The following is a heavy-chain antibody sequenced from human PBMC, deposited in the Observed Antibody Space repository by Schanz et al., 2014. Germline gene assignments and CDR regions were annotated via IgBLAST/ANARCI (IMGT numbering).Heavy chain of an antibody. D-gene: IGHD1-26*01. CDR1: GFTVSTNY. CDR2: LYIGGGST. J-gene: IGHJ5*02. Sequence: EVQLVESGGGLIQPGGSLRLSCAVSGFTVSTNYMSWVRQAPGKGLEWVSSLYIGGGSTRYADSVKGRFIISRDSSKTTLFLQMNSLRADDTAVYFCAKELYSGSHYGWFDPWGQGTLVTVSS. V-gene: IGHV3-53*01. CDR3: AKELYSGSHYGWFDP.